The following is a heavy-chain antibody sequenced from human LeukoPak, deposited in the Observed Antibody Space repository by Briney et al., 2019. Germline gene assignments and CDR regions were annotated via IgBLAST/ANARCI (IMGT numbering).Heavy chain of an antibody. D-gene: IGHD6-19*01. Sequence: SETLSLTCAVYGGSFSGYYWSWIRQPPGKGLEGIGEINHSGSTNYNPSLKSRVTISVDTSKNQLSLKLRCVTAADTAVYYCARGPPSGSGWYRSARGWFDPWGQGTLVTVSS. V-gene: IGHV4-34*01. J-gene: IGHJ5*02. CDR2: INHSGST. CDR3: ARGPPSGSGWYRSARGWFDP. CDR1: GGSFSGYY.